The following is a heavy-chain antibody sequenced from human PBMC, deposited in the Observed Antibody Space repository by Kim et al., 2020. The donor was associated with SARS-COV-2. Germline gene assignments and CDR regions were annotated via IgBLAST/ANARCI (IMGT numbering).Heavy chain of an antibody. CDR1: GGSFSGYY. Sequence: SETLSLTCAVYGGSFSGYYLSWIRQPPGKGLEWIGEINHSGSTNYNPSLKSRVTISVDTSKNQFPLKLSSVTAADTAVYYCSRGLRGYCRGGSCYYYGM. CDR2: INHSGST. V-gene: IGHV4-34*01. D-gene: IGHD2-15*01. J-gene: IGHJ6*01. CDR3: SRGLRGYCRGGSCYYYGM.